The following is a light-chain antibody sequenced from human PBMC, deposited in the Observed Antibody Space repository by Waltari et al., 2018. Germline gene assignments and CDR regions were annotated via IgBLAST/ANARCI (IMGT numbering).Light chain of an antibody. CDR1: ASNTGYHV. V-gene: IGLV1-44*01. CDR3: AAWDDSLNGRWV. J-gene: IGLJ3*02. Sequence: QSVLTQPPPASGTPGQGVTISCSGGASNTGYHVVNWYQPVPGKAPKLLIYRSDRRPAGVPDRFSGSKSGTSASLAISGLQSEDEADYYCAAWDDSLNGRWVFGGGTKVTVL. CDR2: RSD.